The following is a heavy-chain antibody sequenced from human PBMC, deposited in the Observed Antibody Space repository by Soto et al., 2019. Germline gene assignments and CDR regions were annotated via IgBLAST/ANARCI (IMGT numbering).Heavy chain of an antibody. CDR1: GYTFTEYY. J-gene: IGHJ6*02. D-gene: IGHD6-25*01. CDR3: ARRLGAAGDYFYGLDV. CDR2: ISPTSGRT. V-gene: IGHV1-2*04. Sequence: QEQLVQSGAEVKKPGASVKVSCKASGYTFTEYYIHWVRQVPGRGLEWMGWISPTSGRTKSAQKFQGWVAMAEDTSIATVYMELTGLKPDDTAIYFCARRLGAAGDYFYGLDVWGQGTAVIVSS.